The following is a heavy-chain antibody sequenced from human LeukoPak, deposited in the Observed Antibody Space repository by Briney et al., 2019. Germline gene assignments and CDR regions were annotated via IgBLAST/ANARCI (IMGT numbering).Heavy chain of an antibody. Sequence: GGSLRLSCAASGFTFSDYYMSWIRQAPGKGLEWVSYISSSGSTIYYADSVKGRFTISRDNAKNSLYLQMNSLRAEDTAVYYCARAIGMLRYFDWSPSGYYMDVWGKGTTVTVSS. D-gene: IGHD3-9*01. J-gene: IGHJ6*03. CDR1: GFTFSDYY. V-gene: IGHV3-11*04. CDR3: ARAIGMLRYFDWSPSGYYMDV. CDR2: ISSSGSTI.